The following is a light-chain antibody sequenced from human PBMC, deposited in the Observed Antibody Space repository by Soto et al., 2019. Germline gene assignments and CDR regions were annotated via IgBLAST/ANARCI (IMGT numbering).Light chain of an antibody. Sequence: QSVLTQPPSASGTPGQRVTISCSGSSSNIGSNTVNWYQQLPGTAPKLLIYGSNQRPSGVPDRFSGYKSGTSASLAISGLQSEDEADYYCASWDDSLNGVVFGGGTTLTVL. J-gene: IGLJ2*01. CDR2: GSN. V-gene: IGLV1-44*01. CDR3: ASWDDSLNGVV. CDR1: SSNIGSNT.